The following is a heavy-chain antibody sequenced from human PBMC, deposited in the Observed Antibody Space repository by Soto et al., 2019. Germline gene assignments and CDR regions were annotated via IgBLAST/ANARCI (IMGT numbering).Heavy chain of an antibody. CDR1: GFTFSSYW. Sequence: GGSLRLSCAASGFTFSSYWMHWVRQAPGKGLVWVSRINSDGSSTSYADSVKGRFTISRDNAKNTLYLQMNRLRAEDTAVYYCARDRGSSGWQNWFDHWGQGTLVTVSS. CDR3: ARDRGSSGWQNWFDH. CDR2: INSDGSST. D-gene: IGHD6-19*01. J-gene: IGHJ5*02. V-gene: IGHV3-74*01.